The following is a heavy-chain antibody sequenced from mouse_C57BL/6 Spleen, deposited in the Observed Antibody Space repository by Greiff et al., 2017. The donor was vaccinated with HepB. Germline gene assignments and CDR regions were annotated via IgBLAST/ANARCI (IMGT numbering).Heavy chain of an antibody. CDR3: ARIPHITTGAMDY. CDR1: GFTFSSYT. D-gene: IGHD1-1*01. Sequence: EVHLVESGGGLVKPGGSLKLSCAASGFTFSSYTMSWVRQTPEKRLEWVATISGGGGNTYYPDSVKGRFTISRDNAKNTLYLQMSSLRSEDTALYYCARIPHITTGAMDYWGQGTSVTVSS. V-gene: IGHV5-9*01. CDR2: ISGGGGNT. J-gene: IGHJ4*01.